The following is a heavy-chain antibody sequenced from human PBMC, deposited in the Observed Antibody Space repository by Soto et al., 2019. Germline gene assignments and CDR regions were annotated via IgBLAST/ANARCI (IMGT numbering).Heavy chain of an antibody. CDR1: GFTFSSYG. D-gene: IGHD3-16*01. J-gene: IGHJ6*02. V-gene: IGHV3-30*03. CDR2: ISYDGSNK. CDR3: GRRDTGGYYCGMDV. Sequence: QVQLVESGGGVVQPGRSLRLSCAASGFTFSSYGMHWVRQAPGKGLEWVAVISYDGSNKYYADSVKGRFTISRDNSKNTLYLQMNSLRGEDTAVYYCGRRDTGGYYCGMDVWGQGTTVTVSS.